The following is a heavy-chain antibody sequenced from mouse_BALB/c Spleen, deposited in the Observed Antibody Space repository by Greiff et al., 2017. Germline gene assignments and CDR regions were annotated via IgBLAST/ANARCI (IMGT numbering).Heavy chain of an antibody. CDR1: GFNIKDTY. CDR3: ANYGSSFSYYFDY. CDR2: IDPANGNT. D-gene: IGHD1-1*01. V-gene: IGHV14-3*02. J-gene: IGHJ2*01. Sequence: VQLQQSGAELVKPGASVKLSCTASGFNIKDTYMHWVKQRPEQGLEWIGRIDPANGNTKYDPKFQGKATITADTSSNTAYLQLSSLTSEDTAVYYCANYGSSFSYYFDYWGQGTTLTVSS.